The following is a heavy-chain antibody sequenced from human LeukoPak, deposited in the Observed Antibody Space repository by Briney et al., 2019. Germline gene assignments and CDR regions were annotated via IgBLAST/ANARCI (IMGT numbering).Heavy chain of an antibody. J-gene: IGHJ4*02. V-gene: IGHV3-7*01. CDR2: INENGGEK. D-gene: IGHD1-7*01. Sequence: GGSLRLSCAVSGFTFSNHWMSWVRQAPGKGLEWVANINENGGEKYYVDSVEGRFTISRDNAKSSLYLQMNTLRAEDTAVYYCARDPDPGTTDYWGQGTLVTVSS. CDR3: ARDPDPGTTDY. CDR1: GFTFSNHW.